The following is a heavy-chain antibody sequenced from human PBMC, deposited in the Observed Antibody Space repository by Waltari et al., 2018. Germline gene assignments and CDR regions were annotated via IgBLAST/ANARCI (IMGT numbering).Heavy chain of an antibody. CDR2: IYYSGGT. J-gene: IGHJ5*02. Sequence: QLPLQESGPGLVKPSETLSLPCPVSGCSISSSSYYWGWIRPPPGKGLEWIGSIYYSGGTYYNPSLKSRVTISVDTSKNQFSLKLSSVTAADTAVYYCARVSRWFDPWGQGTLVTVSS. CDR1: GCSISSSSYY. CDR3: ARVSRWFDP. V-gene: IGHV4-39*07.